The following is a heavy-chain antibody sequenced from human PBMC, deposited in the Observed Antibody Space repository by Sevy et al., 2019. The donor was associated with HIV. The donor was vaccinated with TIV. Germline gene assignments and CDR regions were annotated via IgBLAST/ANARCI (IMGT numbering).Heavy chain of an antibody. CDR1: GFTFSSYP. CDR2: ISGSGNLT. V-gene: IGHV3-23*01. J-gene: IGHJ4*02. CDR3: AKEGGGYYYDSSGLFDY. Sequence: GGSLRLSCAAPGFTFSSYPMSWVAQVPGKGLEWVSAISGSGNLTYSTDSVKGRFTISRDNSKNTLYLQMNSLRAEDTAVYYCAKEGGGYYYDSSGLFDYWGQGTLVTVSS. D-gene: IGHD3-22*01.